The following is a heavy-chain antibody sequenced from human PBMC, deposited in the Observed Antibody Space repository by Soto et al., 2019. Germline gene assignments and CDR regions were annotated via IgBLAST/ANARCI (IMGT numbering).Heavy chain of an antibody. Sequence: GGSLRLSCVASGFTSSTYSMNWVRQAPGKGLEWVSYISSGSGTIYYADSVKGRFTISRDNAKNTLYLQMNSLRAEDTAVYYCARGSNHFDYWGQGTLVTVSS. V-gene: IGHV3-48*04. CDR3: ARGSNHFDY. D-gene: IGHD4-4*01. CDR1: GFTSSTYS. J-gene: IGHJ4*02. CDR2: ISSGSGTI.